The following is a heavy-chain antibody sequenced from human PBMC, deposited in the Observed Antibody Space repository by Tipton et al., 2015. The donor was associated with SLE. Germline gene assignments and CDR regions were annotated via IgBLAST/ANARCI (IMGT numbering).Heavy chain of an antibody. V-gene: IGHV4-61*02. Sequence: TLSLTCTVSGGSISSGSYYWSWIRQPAGKGLEWIGRIYTSGSTNYNPSLKSRVTISVDTSKNQFSLKLSSVTAADTAVYYCARRRINNWNDPVWFDPWGQGTLVTVSS. J-gene: IGHJ5*02. CDR2: IYTSGST. CDR3: ARRRINNWNDPVWFDP. D-gene: IGHD1-20*01. CDR1: GGSISSGSYY.